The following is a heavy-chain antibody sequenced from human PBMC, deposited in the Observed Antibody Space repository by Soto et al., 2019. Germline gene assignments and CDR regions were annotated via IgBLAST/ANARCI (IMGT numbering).Heavy chain of an antibody. Sequence: LRLSCAASGFTFSSYWMHWVRQAPGKGLVWVSRINSDGSSTSYADSVKGRFTISRDNAKNTLYLQMNSLRAEDTAVYYCAGKRGYSYDPFDPWGQGTRVTSPQ. D-gene: IGHD5-18*01. J-gene: IGHJ5*02. V-gene: IGHV3-74*01. CDR1: GFTFSSYW. CDR3: AGKRGYSYDPFDP. CDR2: INSDGSST.